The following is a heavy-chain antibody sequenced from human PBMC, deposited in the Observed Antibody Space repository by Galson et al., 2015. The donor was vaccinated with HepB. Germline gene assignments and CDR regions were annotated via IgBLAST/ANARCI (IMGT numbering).Heavy chain of an antibody. CDR3: ARNGIVGAIYYYYYMDV. V-gene: IGHV4-4*07. CDR2: IYTSGST. D-gene: IGHD1-26*01. CDR1: GGSISSYY. Sequence: SETLSLTCTVSGGSISSYYWSWIRQPAGKGLEWIGRIYTSGSTNYNPSLKSRVTMSVDTSKNQFSLKLSSVTAADTAVYYCARNGIVGAIYYYYYMDVWGKGTTVTVSS. J-gene: IGHJ6*03.